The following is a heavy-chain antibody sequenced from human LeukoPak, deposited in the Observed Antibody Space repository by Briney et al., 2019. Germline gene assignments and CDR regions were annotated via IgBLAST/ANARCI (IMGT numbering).Heavy chain of an antibody. V-gene: IGHV3-74*01. D-gene: IGHD5-18*01. CDR2: INNDDSST. CDR3: ARVISGYTYDGLDY. Sequence: GGSLRLSCAASGFTFSSYWMHWVRQAPGKGLVWVSRINNDDSSTNYADSVKGRFTISRDNAKNTVYLQMNSLRVEDTAVYYCARVISGYTYDGLDYWGQGTLVTVSS. J-gene: IGHJ4*02. CDR1: GFTFSSYW.